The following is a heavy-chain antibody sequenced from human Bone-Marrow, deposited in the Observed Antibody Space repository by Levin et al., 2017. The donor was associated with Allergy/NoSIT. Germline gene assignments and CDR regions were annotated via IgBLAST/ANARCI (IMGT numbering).Heavy chain of an antibody. CDR3: ARLSSSGYSS. CDR1: GYSFTSNW. CDR2: IFPGDSDT. J-gene: IGHJ4*02. V-gene: IGHV5-51*01. D-gene: IGHD3-22*01. Sequence: GESLKISCKGSGYSFTSNWIAWVRQMPGKGLEWMGIIFPGDSDTRYSPSFQGQVTLSADKSISTAFLQWSSLRASDTAIYYCARLSSSGYSSWGQGSLVTVSS.